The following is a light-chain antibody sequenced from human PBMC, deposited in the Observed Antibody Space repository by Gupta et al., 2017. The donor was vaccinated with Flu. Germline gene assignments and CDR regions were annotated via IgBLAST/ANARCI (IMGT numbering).Light chain of an antibody. CDR2: SRN. Sequence: QTVVTQEPSFSVSPGGTVTLTCGLSSGSVSTTYYPSWYQQNPGQPPPTLIYSRNRRSAGVPDRFSGSIRGKKAALTISGAQADDESDYYCVMYMGSGISVFGGGTKLTVL. CDR1: SGSVSTTYY. CDR3: VMYMGSGISV. V-gene: IGLV8-61*01. J-gene: IGLJ3*02.